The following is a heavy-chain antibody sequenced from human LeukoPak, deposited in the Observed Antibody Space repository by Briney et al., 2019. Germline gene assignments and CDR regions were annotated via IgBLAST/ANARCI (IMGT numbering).Heavy chain of an antibody. CDR3: ARSLDSSAKDAFDI. V-gene: IGHV1-45*02. D-gene: IGHD3-22*01. CDR2: ITPFNGNT. Sequence: SVKVSCKASGYTFTYRYLHWVRQAPGQALEWMGWITPFNGNTDYAQKFQDRVTITRDRSMSTAYMELSSLRSEDTAMYYCARSLDSSAKDAFDIWGQGTMVTVSS. J-gene: IGHJ3*02. CDR1: GYTFTYRY.